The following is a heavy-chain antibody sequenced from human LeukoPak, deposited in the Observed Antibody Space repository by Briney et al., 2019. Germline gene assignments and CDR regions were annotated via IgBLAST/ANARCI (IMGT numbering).Heavy chain of an antibody. D-gene: IGHD2-21*02. CDR1: GGSISSYY. J-gene: IGHJ4*02. V-gene: IGHV4-4*09. CDR3: ARRLLPYYFDY. Sequence: PSETLSLTCTVSGGSISSYYWSWIRQPPGKGLEWIGYIYTSGSTNHNPSLKSRVTISVDTSKNQFSLKLSSVTAADTAVYYCARRLLPYYFDYWGQGTLVTVSS. CDR2: IYTSGST.